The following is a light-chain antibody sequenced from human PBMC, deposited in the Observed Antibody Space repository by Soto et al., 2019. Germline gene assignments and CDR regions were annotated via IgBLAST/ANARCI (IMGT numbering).Light chain of an antibody. CDR3: PQYGRQAMT. Sequence: EIVLTQSPGTLSLSPGERATLSCRASQSVSTNYLTWYQQKPGQAPRLLIYGTSSRATGIPDRFSGSGSGTDFTLTISRLETGDFAVYYCPQYGRQAMTFGRGTKVEI. V-gene: IGKV3-20*01. CDR1: QSVSTNY. CDR2: GTS. J-gene: IGKJ1*01.